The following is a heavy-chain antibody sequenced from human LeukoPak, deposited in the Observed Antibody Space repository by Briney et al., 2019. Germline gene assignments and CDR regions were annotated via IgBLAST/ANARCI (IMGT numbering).Heavy chain of an antibody. CDR3: AKDQYGSGLYYFDY. D-gene: IGHD3-10*01. V-gene: IGHV3-9*01. CDR2: ISWNSGSI. CDR1: GFTFDDYA. J-gene: IGHJ4*02. Sequence: PGRSLRLSCAASGFTFDDYAMHWVRQAPGKGLEWVSGISWNSGSIGYADSVKGRFTISRDNAKNSLYLQMNSLRAEDTALYYCAKDQYGSGLYYFDYWGQGTLVTVSS.